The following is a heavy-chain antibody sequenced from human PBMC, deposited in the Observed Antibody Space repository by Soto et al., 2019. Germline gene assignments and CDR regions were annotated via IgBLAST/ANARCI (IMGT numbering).Heavy chain of an antibody. Sequence: EVQLVESGGGLVQPGGSLRLSCAASGFTFSSYDMHWVRQATGKGLEWVSAIGTAGDTYYPGSVKGRFTISRENAKNSLYLQMNSLRAGDTAVYYCARGLYSSGWYVVDYWGQGTLVTVSS. J-gene: IGHJ4*02. D-gene: IGHD6-19*01. CDR3: ARGLYSSGWYVVDY. CDR2: IGTAGDT. V-gene: IGHV3-13*01. CDR1: GFTFSSYD.